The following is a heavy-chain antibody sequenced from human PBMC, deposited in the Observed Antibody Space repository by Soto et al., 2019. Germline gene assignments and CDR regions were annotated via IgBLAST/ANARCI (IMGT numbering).Heavy chain of an antibody. CDR2: IIPIFGTA. CDR1: GGTFSSYA. Sequence: VASVKVSCKASGGTFSSYAISWVRQAPGQGLEWMGGIIPIFGTANYAQKFQGRVTITADESTSTAYMELSSLRSEDTAVYYCARPGTNHGTNGNPYGMDVWGQGTTVTVSS. J-gene: IGHJ6*02. CDR3: ARPGTNHGTNGNPYGMDV. D-gene: IGHD1-1*01. V-gene: IGHV1-69*13.